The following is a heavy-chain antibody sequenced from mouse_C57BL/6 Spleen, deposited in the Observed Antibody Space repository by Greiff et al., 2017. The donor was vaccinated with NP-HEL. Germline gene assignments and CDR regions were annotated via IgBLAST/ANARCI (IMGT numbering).Heavy chain of an antibody. CDR1: GFTFSSYA. D-gene: IGHD1-1*01. J-gene: IGHJ1*03. Sequence: EVKVEESGGGLVKPGGSLKLSCAASGFTFSSYAMSWVRQTPEKRLEWVATISDGGSYTYYPDNVKGRFTIARDNAKNNLYLQMSHLKSEDTAMYYCARGRDYYGSSDWYFDVWGTGTTVTVSS. CDR2: ISDGGSYT. CDR3: ARGRDYYGSSDWYFDV. V-gene: IGHV5-4*03.